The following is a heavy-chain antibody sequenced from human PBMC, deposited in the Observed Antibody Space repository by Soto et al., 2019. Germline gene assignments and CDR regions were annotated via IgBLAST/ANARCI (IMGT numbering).Heavy chain of an antibody. J-gene: IGHJ6*02. CDR2: IYYSGTT. CDR3: AHDTSGWRWLPDV. Sequence: SETLSLTCSVSGGSISSGAYYWNWIRQHPRKGLEWIGYIYYSGTTYYNPSLGSRVSISADTSKNQFSLKLNSVTVADTAVYYCAHDTSGWRWLPDVWGQGTTVTVSS. V-gene: IGHV4-31*03. D-gene: IGHD2-21*01. CDR1: GGSISSGAYY.